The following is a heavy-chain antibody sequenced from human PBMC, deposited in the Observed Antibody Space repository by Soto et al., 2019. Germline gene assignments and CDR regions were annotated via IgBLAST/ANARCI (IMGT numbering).Heavy chain of an antibody. D-gene: IGHD3-10*01. Sequence: QVQLQESCPGLVKPSETLSLTCTVSGGSITSYYWSWIRQPPGKGLEWTGYIHNSGSTSYNPSLLVRVSISADVSKNQFSLDLRSVTATDTAVYYGARRWSGTDYWGHGTLVTVSS. CDR2: IHNSGST. J-gene: IGHJ4*01. CDR3: ARRWSGTDY. CDR1: GGSITSYY. V-gene: IGHV4-59*01.